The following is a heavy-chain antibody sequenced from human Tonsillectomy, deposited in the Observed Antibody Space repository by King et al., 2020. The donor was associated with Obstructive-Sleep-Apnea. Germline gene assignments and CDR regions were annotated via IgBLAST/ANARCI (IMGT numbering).Heavy chain of an antibody. V-gene: IGHV3-66*01. CDR3: ARPYYYYGSGSYTH. CDR1: GFTVISNY. CDR2: SYSGGST. Sequence: VQLVESGGGLVQPGGSLRLSCAASGFTVISNYMSWVRQAPGKGLELVSVSYSGGSTYYADSVKGRFTTSRDNSKNTRYLQMNSLRAEDTAVYYCARPYYYYGSGSYTHWGQGTLVTVSS. J-gene: IGHJ4*02. D-gene: IGHD3-10*01.